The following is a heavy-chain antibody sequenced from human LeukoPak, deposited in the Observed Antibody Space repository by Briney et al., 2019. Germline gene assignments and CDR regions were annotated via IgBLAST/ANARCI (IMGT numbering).Heavy chain of an antibody. CDR3: ARGMYYPDSRGYYTFYFDF. V-gene: IGHV4-59*11. J-gene: IGHJ4*02. CDR2: IYHRGST. D-gene: IGHD3-22*01. Sequence: SETLSLTCTVSGGSISSHYWSWIRQPPGKGLEWLGYIYHRGSTNYNPSLKSRVTTSVDTSKNQFSLKLSSVTAADTAVYYCARGMYYPDSRGYYTFYFDFWGQGTLVTVSS. CDR1: GGSISSHY.